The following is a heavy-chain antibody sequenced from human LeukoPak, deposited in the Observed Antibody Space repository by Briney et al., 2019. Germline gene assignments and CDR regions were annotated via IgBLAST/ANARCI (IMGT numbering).Heavy chain of an antibody. CDR2: IWYDGSNK. V-gene: IGHV3-33*01. D-gene: IGHD3-22*01. Sequence: GGSLRLSCAASGFTFSSYGMHWVRQAPGKGLEWVAVIWYDGSNKYYADSVKGRFTISRDNSKNTLYLQMNSLRAEDTAVYYCARDRDSSGYYVYYYYYMDVWGKGTTVTVSS. CDR3: ARDRDSSGYYVYYYYYMDV. J-gene: IGHJ6*03. CDR1: GFTFSSYG.